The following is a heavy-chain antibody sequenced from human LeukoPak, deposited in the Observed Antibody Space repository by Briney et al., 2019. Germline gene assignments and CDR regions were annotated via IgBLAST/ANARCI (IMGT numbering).Heavy chain of an antibody. Sequence: SETLSLTCTVSGGSISSSSYYWGWIRQPPGKGLEWIGSIYYSGSTYYNPSLKSRVTMSVDTSKNQFSLKLSSVTAADTAVYYCARDWRRNYYDSSGYYAFDIWGQGTMVTVSS. CDR3: ARDWRRNYYDSSGYYAFDI. D-gene: IGHD3-22*01. J-gene: IGHJ3*02. CDR1: GGSISSSSYY. CDR2: IYYSGST. V-gene: IGHV4-39*07.